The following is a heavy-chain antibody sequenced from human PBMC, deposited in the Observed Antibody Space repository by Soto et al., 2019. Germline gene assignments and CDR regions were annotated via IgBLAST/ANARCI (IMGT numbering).Heavy chain of an antibody. J-gene: IGHJ6*02. Sequence: TLSLTCTVSGGSISSYYWSWIRQPPGKGLEWIGYIYYSGSTNYNPSLKSRVTISVDTSKNQFSLKLSSVTAADTAVYYCARDTMVRGVMGDYYYYGMDVWGQGTTVTVSS. D-gene: IGHD3-10*01. CDR1: GGSISSYY. CDR2: IYYSGST. CDR3: ARDTMVRGVMGDYYYYGMDV. V-gene: IGHV4-59*01.